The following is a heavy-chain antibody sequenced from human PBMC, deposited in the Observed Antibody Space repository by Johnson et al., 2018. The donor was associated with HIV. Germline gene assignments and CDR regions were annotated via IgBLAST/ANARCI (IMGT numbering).Heavy chain of an antibody. CDR2: ISYDASNK. CDR1: RFTFSSYA. CDR3: ARDPGSITMVRGDAFDI. Sequence: QVQLVESGGGVVQPGRSLRHSCAASRFTFSSYAMHCVRQAPGKGLEWVALISYDASNKYYADYVKGRFTISRDNSKNTLYLQMNSLSVDDKAIYYCARDPGSITMVRGDAFDIWGQGTMVTVFS. J-gene: IGHJ3*02. D-gene: IGHD3-10*01. V-gene: IGHV3-30-3*01.